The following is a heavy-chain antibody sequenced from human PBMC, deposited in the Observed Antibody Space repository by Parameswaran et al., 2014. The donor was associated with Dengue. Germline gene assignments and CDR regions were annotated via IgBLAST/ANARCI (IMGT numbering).Heavy chain of an antibody. Sequence: WIRQPPGKGLEWIGSFYSGSTYYNPSLKSRVTISVDTSKNQFSLRLSSVTAADTAVYYCARARDSSDGQEWGQGTLVTVSS. V-gene: IGHV4-38-2*02. D-gene: IGHD5-24*01. CDR2: FYSGST. CDR3: ARARDSSDGQE. J-gene: IGHJ1*01.